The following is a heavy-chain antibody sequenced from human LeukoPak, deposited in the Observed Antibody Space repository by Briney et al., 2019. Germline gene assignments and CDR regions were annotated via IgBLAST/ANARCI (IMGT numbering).Heavy chain of an antibody. CDR3: ARDPTVLLWFGESAHYFDY. Sequence: TGGSLRLSCAASGFTVSSNYMSWVRQAPGKGLEWVSVIYSGGSTYYADSVKGRFTISRDNAKNSLYLQMNSLRAEDTAVYYCARDPTVLLWFGESAHYFDYWGQGTLVTVSS. V-gene: IGHV3-66*01. CDR1: GFTVSSNY. D-gene: IGHD3-10*01. CDR2: IYSGGST. J-gene: IGHJ4*02.